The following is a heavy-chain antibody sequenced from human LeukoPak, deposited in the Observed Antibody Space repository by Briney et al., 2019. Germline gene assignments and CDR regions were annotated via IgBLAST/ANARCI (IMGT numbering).Heavy chain of an antibody. CDR1: GYTFTGYY. J-gene: IGHJ4*02. V-gene: IGHV3-73*01. Sequence: GASVKVSCKASGYTFTGYYMHWVRQASGKGLEWVGRIRSKANSYATAYAASVKGRFTISRDDSKNTAYLQMNSLKTEDTAVYYCTSSYYDFWSGYVGYFDYWGQGTLVTVSS. CDR3: TSSYYDFWSGYVGYFDY. CDR2: IRSKANSYAT. D-gene: IGHD3-3*01.